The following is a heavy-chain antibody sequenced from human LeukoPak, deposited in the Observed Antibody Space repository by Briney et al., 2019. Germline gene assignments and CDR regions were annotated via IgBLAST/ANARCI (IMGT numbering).Heavy chain of an antibody. CDR1: GFTFRSYG. CDR2: IQSDGGNK. J-gene: IGHJ5*02. CDR3: ARVIVGATPGGYNWFDP. D-gene: IGHD1-26*01. V-gene: IGHV3-30*02. Sequence: PGGSLRLSCTASGFTFRSYGMHWVRQAPGKGLEWLAFIQSDGGNKYYADSVKGRFTISRDNSKNTLFLQMNSLRGEDTAVYYCARVIVGATPGGYNWFDPWGQGTLVTVSS.